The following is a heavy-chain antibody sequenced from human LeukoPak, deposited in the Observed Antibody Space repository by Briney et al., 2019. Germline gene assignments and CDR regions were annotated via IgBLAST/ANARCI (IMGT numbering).Heavy chain of an antibody. J-gene: IGHJ3*02. CDR3: ARDSMGAFDI. Sequence: GGSLRLSCAASGFTFSAYWMHWVRQAPGKGLVWVSRINSDGFSIAYADSVKGRFTISRDNAKNTLYLHMNSLRAEDTAVYYCARDSMGAFDIWGQGTMVTVSS. D-gene: IGHD5-24*01. CDR2: INSDGFSI. CDR1: GFTFSAYW. V-gene: IGHV3-74*01.